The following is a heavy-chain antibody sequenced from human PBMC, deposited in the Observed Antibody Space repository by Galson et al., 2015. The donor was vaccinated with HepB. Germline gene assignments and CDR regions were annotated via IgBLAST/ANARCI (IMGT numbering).Heavy chain of an antibody. CDR1: GDYFSVYF. D-gene: IGHD3-10*01. CDR2: LNPSGST. CDR3: ARGRRPYGSGTCDV. V-gene: IGHV4-34*01. Sequence: TLSLTCAFKGDYFSVYFWSWIRQSPGRGLEWLGELNPSGSTRYNPSLKNRVTLSGDTSKNQFSLNLTSVTAADTAVYYCARGRRPYGSGTCDVWGKGITVTVSS. J-gene: IGHJ6*04.